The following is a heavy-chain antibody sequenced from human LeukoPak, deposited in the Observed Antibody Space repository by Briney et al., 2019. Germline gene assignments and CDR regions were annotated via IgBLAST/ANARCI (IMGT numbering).Heavy chain of an antibody. Sequence: GGSLRLSCAASGFTFSSYAMSWVRQAPGKGLEWVSAISGSGGSTYYADSVKGRFTISRDNSKNTLYLQMNSLRAEVTAVYYCAKGSYDSSLFDYWGQGTLVTVSS. D-gene: IGHD3-22*01. J-gene: IGHJ4*02. V-gene: IGHV3-23*01. CDR3: AKGSYDSSLFDY. CDR1: GFTFSSYA. CDR2: ISGSGGST.